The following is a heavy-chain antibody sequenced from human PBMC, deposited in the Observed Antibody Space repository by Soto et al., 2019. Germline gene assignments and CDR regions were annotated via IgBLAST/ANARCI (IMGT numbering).Heavy chain of an antibody. CDR2: ISSSSLYI. CDR3: ARANYDFWSGSSNYFGMDV. J-gene: IGHJ6*02. Sequence: EVQLVESGGGLVKPGGSLRVSCAASGFTFSNYTMNWVRQAPGKGLEWVSAISSSSLYIYYADSVEGRFTISRDNAKQSLYLQMNSLGAEDTAVYYCARANYDFWSGSSNYFGMDVWGQGTAVTVSS. V-gene: IGHV3-21*01. D-gene: IGHD3-3*01. CDR1: GFTFSNYT.